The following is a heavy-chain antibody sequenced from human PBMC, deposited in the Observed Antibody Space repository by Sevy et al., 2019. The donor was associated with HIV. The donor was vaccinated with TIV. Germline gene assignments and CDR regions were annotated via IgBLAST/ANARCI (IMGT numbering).Heavy chain of an antibody. V-gene: IGHV3-23*01. CDR2: ISGAGGSK. CDR3: ARDLRSNFVDAFDI. Sequence: GGSLRLSCAVSGFTFSSHDMTWVRQAPGKGLEWVSGISGAGGSKWYADSVKGRFAISRDNSKNTLYLQMNTLRTEDTAMYYCARDLRSNFVDAFDIWGQGTMVTVSS. J-gene: IGHJ3*02. D-gene: IGHD3-9*01. CDR1: GFTFSSHD.